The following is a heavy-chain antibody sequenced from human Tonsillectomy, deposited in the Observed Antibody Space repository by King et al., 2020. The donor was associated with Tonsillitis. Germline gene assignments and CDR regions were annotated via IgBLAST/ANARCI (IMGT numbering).Heavy chain of an antibody. CDR3: ASPPGNYDDYHYGRDV. CDR1: GDSVSSNSAA. Sequence: VQLQQSGPGLLKPSQTLSLTCAISGDSVSSNSAAWNWIRQSPSRGLEWLGRTYYRSKWYNDYATSVESRITINADTSKNQFSLQLNSVTPEDTAVYYCASPPGNYDDYHYGRDVWGQGTTVTVSS. J-gene: IGHJ6*02. D-gene: IGHD1-7*01. V-gene: IGHV6-1*02. CDR2: TYYRSKWYN.